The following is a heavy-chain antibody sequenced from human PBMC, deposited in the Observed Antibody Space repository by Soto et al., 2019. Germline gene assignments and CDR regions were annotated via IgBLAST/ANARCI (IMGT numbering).Heavy chain of an antibody. Sequence: SQTLSLTCAITGDSVSSNSAGWSWVRQSPSRGLEWLGRTYYRSKWYYEYAVSVRGRITINPDTSKDQYSLQLNSVTPEDTAVYFCARGEQYSGRVFDYWGQGTLVTVS. D-gene: IGHD1-26*01. CDR2: TYYRSKWYY. J-gene: IGHJ4*01. CDR1: GDSVSSNSAG. CDR3: ARGEQYSGRVFDY. V-gene: IGHV6-1*01.